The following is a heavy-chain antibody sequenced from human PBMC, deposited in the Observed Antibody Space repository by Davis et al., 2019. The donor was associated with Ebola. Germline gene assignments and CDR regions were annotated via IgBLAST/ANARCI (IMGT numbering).Heavy chain of an antibody. Sequence: SVKVSCKASGGTFSSYAISWVRQAPGQGLEWMGGIIPIFGTANYAQKFQGRVTITADESTSTAYMELSSLRSEDTAVYYCAREITIFGVVNGYFDYWGQGTLVTVSS. J-gene: IGHJ4*02. D-gene: IGHD3-3*01. CDR3: AREITIFGVVNGYFDY. CDR1: GGTFSSYA. CDR2: IIPIFGTA. V-gene: IGHV1-69*13.